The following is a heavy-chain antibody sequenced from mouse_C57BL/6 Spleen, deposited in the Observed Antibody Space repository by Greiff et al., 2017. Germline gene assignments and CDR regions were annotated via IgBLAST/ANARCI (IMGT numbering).Heavy chain of an antibody. CDR2: IYPGDGDT. D-gene: IGHD1-1*01. Sequence: QVQLQQSGAELVKPGASVKISCKASGYAFSSYWMNWVKQRPGKGLEWIGQIYPGDGDTNYNGKFKGKATLTADKSSSTAYMQLSSLTSEDSAVYFCAREGGYYYGRSPSYAMDYWGQGTSVTVSS. CDR3: AREGGYYYGRSPSYAMDY. V-gene: IGHV1-80*01. J-gene: IGHJ4*01. CDR1: GYAFSSYW.